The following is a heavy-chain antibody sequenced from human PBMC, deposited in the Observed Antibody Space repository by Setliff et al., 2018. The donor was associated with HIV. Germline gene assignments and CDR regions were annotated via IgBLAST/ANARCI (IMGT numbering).Heavy chain of an antibody. V-gene: IGHV1-3*01. J-gene: IGHJ3*02. Sequence: ASVKVSCKASGGTFSSYAISWVRQAPGQGLEWMGGINPGNGNTKYSQKFQGRVTITRDTSATTAYMELSSLRSEDTAIFYCAREPIGGDDAFDIWGQGTMVTVSS. CDR1: GGTFSSYA. D-gene: IGHD2-21*02. CDR3: AREPIGGDDAFDI. CDR2: INPGNGNT.